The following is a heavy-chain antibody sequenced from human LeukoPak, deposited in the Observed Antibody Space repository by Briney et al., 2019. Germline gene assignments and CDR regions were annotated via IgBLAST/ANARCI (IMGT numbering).Heavy chain of an antibody. CDR3: AKDYSSSYDY. Sequence: GGSLRLSCAASGFTFSSYGMHWVRQAPGKGLEWVAVISYDGSNKYYADSVKGRFTISRDNSKNTLYLQMNSLRAEDTAVYYCAKDYSSSYDYWGQGTLVTASS. CDR2: ISYDGSNK. CDR1: GFTFSSYG. D-gene: IGHD6-13*01. J-gene: IGHJ4*02. V-gene: IGHV3-30*18.